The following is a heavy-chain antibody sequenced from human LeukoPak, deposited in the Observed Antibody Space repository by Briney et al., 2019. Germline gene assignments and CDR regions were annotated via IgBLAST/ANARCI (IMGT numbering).Heavy chain of an antibody. D-gene: IGHD3-22*01. Sequence: GGSLRLSCAASGFTFSSYGMHWVRQAPGKGLEWVAFIRYDGSNKYYADSVKGRFTISRDNSKNTLYLQMNSLRAEDTAVYYCARGDYYDSSGYDSDIPFDYWGQGTLVTVSS. CDR3: ARGDYYDSSGYDSDIPFDY. V-gene: IGHV3-30*02. CDR1: GFTFSSYG. CDR2: IRYDGSNK. J-gene: IGHJ4*02.